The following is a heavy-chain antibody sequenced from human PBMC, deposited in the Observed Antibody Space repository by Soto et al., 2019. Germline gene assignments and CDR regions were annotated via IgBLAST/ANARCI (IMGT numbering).Heavy chain of an antibody. D-gene: IGHD3-3*01. Sequence: GGSLRLSCAASGFTFSNYWMHWVRQAPGKGLVWVSRINTDGTITHYAASVKGRFTISRDNAKNTLYLQMNSLRAEDTAFYYCAVSLYGVVLHYYYRMDVWGPGTSVTVSS. CDR2: INTDGTIT. J-gene: IGHJ6*02. CDR1: GFTFSNYW. CDR3: AVSLYGVVLHYYYRMDV. V-gene: IGHV3-74*01.